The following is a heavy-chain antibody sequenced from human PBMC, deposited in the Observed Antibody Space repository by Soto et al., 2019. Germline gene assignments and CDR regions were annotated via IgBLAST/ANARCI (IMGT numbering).Heavy chain of an antibody. D-gene: IGHD3-22*01. CDR3: AKDLKGHDDRSGYFLDYYYGMDV. V-gene: IGHV3-30*18. CDR1: GFTFSSYG. Sequence: PGGSLRLSCAASGFTFSSYGMHWVRQAPGKGLEWVAVISYDGSNKYYADSVKGRFTISRDNSKNTLYLQMNSLRAEDTAVYHCAKDLKGHDDRSGYFLDYYYGMDVWGQGTTVTVSS. J-gene: IGHJ6*02. CDR2: ISYDGSNK.